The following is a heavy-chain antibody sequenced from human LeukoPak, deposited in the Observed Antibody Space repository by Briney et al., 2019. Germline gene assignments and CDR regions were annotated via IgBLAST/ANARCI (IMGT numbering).Heavy chain of an antibody. V-gene: IGHV3-23*01. CDR3: ATYRSGYSGMDV. CDR1: GFTFNNNG. D-gene: IGHD2-15*01. J-gene: IGHJ6*02. CDR2: IGGSGGST. Sequence: GGSLRLSCAAAGFTFNNNGMSWVRQAPGKGLEWVSAIGGSGGSTYYADSVKGRFTISRDNSKNTLFLQMNSLRAEDTAVYYCATYRSGYSGMDVWGQGTTVTVSS.